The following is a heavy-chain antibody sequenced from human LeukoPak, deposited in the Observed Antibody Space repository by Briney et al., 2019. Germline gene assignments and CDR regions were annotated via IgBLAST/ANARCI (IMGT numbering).Heavy chain of an antibody. CDR2: IYHSGST. V-gene: IGHV4-38-2*02. D-gene: IGHD4-17*01. J-gene: IGHJ4*02. CDR1: GYSISSGYY. CDR3: ARSDVAAYGDYGMSGYYFDY. Sequence: PSETLSLTCTVSGYSISSGYYWGWIRQPPGKGLEWIGSIYHSGSTYYNPSLKSRVTISVDTSKNQFSLKLSSVTAADTAVYYCARSDVAAYGDYGMSGYYFDYWGQGTLVTVSS.